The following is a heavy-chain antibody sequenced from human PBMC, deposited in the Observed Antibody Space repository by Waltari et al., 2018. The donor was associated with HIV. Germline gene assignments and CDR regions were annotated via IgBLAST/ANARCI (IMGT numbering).Heavy chain of an antibody. CDR2: ISAYNGNT. CDR3: ARVGCSSASCYSGWFDP. CDR1: GYTFTSYG. D-gene: IGHD2-2*01. Sequence: QAQLAQSGAEVTKTGASMKVSCKASGYTFTSYGISWVRQAPGQGLEWLGWISAYNGNTNYAQKLQGRVTMTTDTSTSTAYMELRSLRSDDTAVYYCARVGCSSASCYSGWFDPWGQGTLVTVSS. J-gene: IGHJ5*02. V-gene: IGHV1-18*01.